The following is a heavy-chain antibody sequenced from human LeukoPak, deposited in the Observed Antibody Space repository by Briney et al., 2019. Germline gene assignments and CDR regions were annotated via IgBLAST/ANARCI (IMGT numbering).Heavy chain of an antibody. V-gene: IGHV3-23*01. J-gene: IGHJ4*02. Sequence: PGGSLRLSCAASGFTFSNSAMTWVRRAPGKGLEWVSAISDSGGKTHYADSVKGRFTISRDNSKNTLYLQMNSLRVEDTAIYYCAKDWSCDYWGQGTLITVSS. CDR3: AKDWSCDY. D-gene: IGHD1-26*01. CDR1: GFTFSNSA. CDR2: ISDSGGKT.